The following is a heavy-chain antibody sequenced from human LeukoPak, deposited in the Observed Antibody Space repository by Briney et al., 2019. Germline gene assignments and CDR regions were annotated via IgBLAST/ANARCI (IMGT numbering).Heavy chain of an antibody. CDR1: GFTFSSYA. D-gene: IGHD4-17*01. Sequence: GGSLRLSCAASGFTFSSYAMSWVRQAPGKGLVWVSRINSDGSTTSYADPVKGRFSISRDNAKNTLYLQMNSLRVEDTAVYFCATDEFGDYYFGYWGQGTLVTVSS. J-gene: IGHJ4*02. V-gene: IGHV3-74*01. CDR2: INSDGSTT. CDR3: ATDEFGDYYFGY.